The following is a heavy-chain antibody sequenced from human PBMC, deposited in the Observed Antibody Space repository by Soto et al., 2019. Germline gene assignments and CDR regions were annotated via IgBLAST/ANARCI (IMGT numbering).Heavy chain of an antibody. J-gene: IGHJ6*02. CDR3: ARDIHLSSGYYPGLAYGMDV. CDR1: GYTFTSYY. V-gene: IGHV1-46*01. CDR2: INPSGGST. D-gene: IGHD3-22*01. Sequence: QVQLVQSGAEVKKPGASVKVSCKASGYTFTSYYMHWVRQAPGQGLEWMGIINPSGGSTSYAQKFQGRVTMTRDTSTSTVYMELSSLRSEDTAVYYCARDIHLSSGYYPGLAYGMDVWGQGTTVTVSS.